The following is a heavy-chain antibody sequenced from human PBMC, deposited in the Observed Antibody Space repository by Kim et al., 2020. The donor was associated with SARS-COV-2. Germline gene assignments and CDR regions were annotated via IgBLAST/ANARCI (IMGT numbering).Heavy chain of an antibody. V-gene: IGHV1-69*13. J-gene: IGHJ4*02. CDR1: GGTFSSYA. CDR3: ARDRFGDYYDSSGYYWFDY. D-gene: IGHD3-22*01. Sequence: SVKVSCKASGGTFSSYAISWVRQAPGQGLEWMGGIIPIFGTANYAQKFQGRVTITADESTSTAYMELSSLRSEDTAVYYCARDRFGDYYDSSGYYWFDYWGQGTLVTVSS. CDR2: IIPIFGTA.